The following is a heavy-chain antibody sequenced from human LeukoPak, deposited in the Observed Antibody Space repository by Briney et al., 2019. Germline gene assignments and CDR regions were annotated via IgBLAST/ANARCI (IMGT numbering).Heavy chain of an antibody. J-gene: IGHJ4*02. CDR1: GWSFSGHY. CDR3: AREGRDGSRYYFDS. D-gene: IGHD5-24*01. CDR2: INHSGST. Sequence: SETLSLTCAVYGWSFSGHYWNWIRQPPGKGLEWIGEINHSGSTNYNPSLKSRVTMSVDTSKNQFSLKLSSVTAADTAVYYCAREGRDGSRYYFDSWGRGTPVTVSS. V-gene: IGHV4-34*01.